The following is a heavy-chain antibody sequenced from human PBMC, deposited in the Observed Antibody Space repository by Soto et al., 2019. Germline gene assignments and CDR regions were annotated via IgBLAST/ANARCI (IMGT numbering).Heavy chain of an antibody. CDR1: GFTFSNYA. CDR2: ISGGGDST. CDR3: EKTVPATNY. V-gene: IGHV3-23*01. Sequence: GGSLRLSCAASGFTFSNYAMSWVRQAPGKGLEWVSAISGGGDSTYYADSVKGRFTISRDNSKNTLYLQMNSLRAEDTALYYCEKTVPATNYWGQGTLVTVSS. J-gene: IGHJ4*02. D-gene: IGHD6-19*01.